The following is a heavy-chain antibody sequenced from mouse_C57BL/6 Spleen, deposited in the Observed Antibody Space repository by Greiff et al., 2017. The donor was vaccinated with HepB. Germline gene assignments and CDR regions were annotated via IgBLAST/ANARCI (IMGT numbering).Heavy chain of an antibody. V-gene: IGHV1-81*01. J-gene: IGHJ4*01. CDR1: GYTFTSYG. CDR2: IYPRSGNT. Sequence: QVQLQQSGAELARPGASVKLSCKASGYTFTSYGIRWVKQRTGQGLEWIGEIYPRSGNTYYNEKFKGKATLTADKSSSTAYMELRSLTSEDSAVYFCAGRDYGDYYAMGDWGQGTTVTVSS. D-gene: IGHD2-4*01. CDR3: AGRDYGDYYAMGD.